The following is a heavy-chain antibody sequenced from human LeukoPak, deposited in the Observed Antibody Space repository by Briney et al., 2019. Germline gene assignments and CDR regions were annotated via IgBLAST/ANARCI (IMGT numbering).Heavy chain of an antibody. CDR2: INHSGST. Sequence: SETLSLTCTVSGGSISSSSYYWSWIRQPPGKGLEWIGEINHSGSTNYNPSLKSRVTISVDTSKNQFSLKLSSVTAADTAVYYCARGGVEAAAFNYYYYYYMDVWGKGTTVTVSS. CDR1: GGSISSSSYY. J-gene: IGHJ6*03. D-gene: IGHD6-13*01. V-gene: IGHV4-39*07. CDR3: ARGGVEAAAFNYYYYYYMDV.